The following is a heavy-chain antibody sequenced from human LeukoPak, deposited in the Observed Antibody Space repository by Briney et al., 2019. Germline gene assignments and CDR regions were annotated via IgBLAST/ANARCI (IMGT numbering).Heavy chain of an antibody. CDR3: ARVPRRSSGWYYFDY. J-gene: IGHJ4*02. V-gene: IGHV5-51*01. Sequence: GESLKISCKGSGYSFTSYWIGWVRQMPGKGLEWMGIICPGDSDTRYSPSFQGQVTISADKSISTAYLQWSSLKASDTAMYYCARVPRRSSGWYYFDYWGQGTLVTVSS. CDR2: ICPGDSDT. D-gene: IGHD6-19*01. CDR1: GYSFTSYW.